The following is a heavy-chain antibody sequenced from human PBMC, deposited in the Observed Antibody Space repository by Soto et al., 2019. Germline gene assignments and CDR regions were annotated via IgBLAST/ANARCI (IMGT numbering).Heavy chain of an antibody. D-gene: IGHD1-1*01. CDR3: AKDNRLESGPNWFDP. V-gene: IGHV3-30*18. J-gene: IGHJ5*02. Sequence: ESGGGVVQPGRSLRLSCAASGFTFSSYGMHWVRQAPGKGLEWVAVISYDGSNKYYADSVKGRFTISRDNSKNTLYLQMNSLRAEDTAVYYCAKDNRLESGPNWFDPWGQGTLVTVSS. CDR1: GFTFSSYG. CDR2: ISYDGSNK.